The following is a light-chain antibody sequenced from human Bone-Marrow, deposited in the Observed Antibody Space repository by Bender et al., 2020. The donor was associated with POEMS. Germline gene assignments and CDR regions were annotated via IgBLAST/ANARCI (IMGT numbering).Light chain of an antibody. Sequence: QSVLTQPHSASGTPGQRLTISCSGSSSKFGSYPVNWYQQLPGAAPKLVIFNNSQRPSGVPDRFSGSNSGTSASLAISGLLSDDEADFYCATWDGSLNGWVFGGGTKLTVL. V-gene: IGLV1-44*01. CDR3: ATWDGSLNGWV. CDR1: SSKFGSYP. J-gene: IGLJ3*02. CDR2: NNS.